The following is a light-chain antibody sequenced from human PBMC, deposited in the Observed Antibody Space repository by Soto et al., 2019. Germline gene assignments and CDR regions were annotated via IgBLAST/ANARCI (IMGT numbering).Light chain of an antibody. CDR1: QSINW. Sequence: DIQLAQSPSTLSASVGDRITITCRATQSINWLAWYQQKPGKAPKLLIFEASRLESGVPSRFSGSGSGTEFTLTIGSLQPDDFGTYYCHHYDTYSPMWTFGQGTKVDVK. J-gene: IGKJ1*01. CDR2: EAS. V-gene: IGKV1-5*03. CDR3: HHYDTYSPMWT.